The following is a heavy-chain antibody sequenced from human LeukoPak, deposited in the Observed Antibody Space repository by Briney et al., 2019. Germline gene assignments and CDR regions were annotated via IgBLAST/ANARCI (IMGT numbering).Heavy chain of an antibody. CDR1: GFTFSSYS. CDR2: ISSSSSHI. CDR3: GKDILRRIAAVDY. J-gene: IGHJ4*02. V-gene: IGHV3-21*04. Sequence: GGSLRLSCAAPGFTFSSYSMNWVRQAPGKGLEWVSSISSSSSHIYYADSVKGRFTISRDNAKNSLYLQMNSLRAEDTALYYCGKDILRRIAAVDYWGQGTLVTVSS. D-gene: IGHD6-13*01.